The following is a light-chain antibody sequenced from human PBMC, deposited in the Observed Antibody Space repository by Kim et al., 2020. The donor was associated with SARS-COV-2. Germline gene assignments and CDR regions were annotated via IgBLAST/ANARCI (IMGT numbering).Light chain of an antibody. CDR2: DNN. Sequence: GQKVTISCSGSSSNIGNNYVSWYQQLPGTAPKLLIYDNNERPSGIPDRFSGPKSGTSATLGITGLQTGDEADYYCGTWDSSLSAVVFGGGTQLTVL. CDR3: GTWDSSLSAVV. V-gene: IGLV1-51*01. CDR1: SSNIGNNY. J-gene: IGLJ2*01.